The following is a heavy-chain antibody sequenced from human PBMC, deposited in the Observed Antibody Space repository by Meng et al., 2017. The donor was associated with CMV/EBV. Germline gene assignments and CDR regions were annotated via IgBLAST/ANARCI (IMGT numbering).Heavy chain of an antibody. CDR3: ARSTGIWFGELFLDY. CDR1: GYSFTSYW. J-gene: IGHJ4*02. D-gene: IGHD3-10*01. Sequence: KVSCKGSGYSFTSYWIGWVRQMPGKGLKWMGIIYPGDSDTRYSPSFQGQVTISADKSISTAYLQWNSLKASDTAMYYCARSTGIWFGELFLDYWGQGTLVTVSS. V-gene: IGHV5-51*01. CDR2: IYPGDSDT.